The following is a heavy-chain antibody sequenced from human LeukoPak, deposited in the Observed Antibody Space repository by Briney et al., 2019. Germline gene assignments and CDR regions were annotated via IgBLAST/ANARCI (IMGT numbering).Heavy chain of an antibody. Sequence: PSETLSLTCAVYGGSFSGYYWSWIRQSPGKGLEWIGEINHSGTSNYNPSLKSRVTMSVDTSKNQFSLKLSSVTAADTAVYYCARAGYSGSDFSVWGKGTTVTVSS. CDR1: GGSFSGYY. J-gene: IGHJ6*04. V-gene: IGHV4-34*01. D-gene: IGHD5-12*01. CDR2: INHSGTS. CDR3: ARAGYSGSDFSV.